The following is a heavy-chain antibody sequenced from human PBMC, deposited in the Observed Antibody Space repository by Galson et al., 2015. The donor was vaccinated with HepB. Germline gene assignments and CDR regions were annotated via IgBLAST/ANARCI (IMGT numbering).Heavy chain of an antibody. Sequence: SVKVSCKASGGTFSSYAISWVRQAPGQGLEWMGGIIPIFGTANYAQKFQGRVTITADESTSTAYMELSSLRSGDTAVYYCARPLGYCSSTSCYPGEGWAWFDPWGQGTLVTVSS. CDR1: GGTFSSYA. D-gene: IGHD2-2*01. CDR2: IIPIFGTA. CDR3: ARPLGYCSSTSCYPGEGWAWFDP. V-gene: IGHV1-69*13. J-gene: IGHJ5*02.